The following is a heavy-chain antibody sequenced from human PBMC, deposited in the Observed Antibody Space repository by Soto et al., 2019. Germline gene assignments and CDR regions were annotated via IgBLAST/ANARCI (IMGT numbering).Heavy chain of an antibody. CDR1: GGTFSSYA. CDR2: IIPMYGPA. Sequence: QVPLVQSGAEVKKPGSSVTVSCKASGGTFSSYAIHWVRQAPGQGLEWMGGIIPMYGPAKYAQRFQGRVTITADEPTTTVSMELTSLTSQATAVYYCARVTSMVRGVIDNWFDPWGHGTLVTVSS. CDR3: ARVTSMVRGVIDNWFDP. V-gene: IGHV1-69*01. J-gene: IGHJ5*02. D-gene: IGHD3-10*01.